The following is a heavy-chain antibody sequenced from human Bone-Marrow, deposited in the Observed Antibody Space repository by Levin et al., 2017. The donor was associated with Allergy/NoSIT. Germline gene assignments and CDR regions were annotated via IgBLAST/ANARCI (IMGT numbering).Heavy chain of an antibody. Sequence: PGGSLRLSCTISGFIFADYAMNWVRQAPGKGLEWVSSIHNSSGSTHYADSVKGRFTISRDNSKNRLYLQMYSLRAEDTAVYYCAKDLLYFYGSGSYDFWGQGTLVTVSS. CDR1: GFIFADYA. V-gene: IGHV3-23*01. CDR2: IHNSSGST. CDR3: AKDLLYFYGSGSYDF. D-gene: IGHD3-10*01. J-gene: IGHJ4*02.